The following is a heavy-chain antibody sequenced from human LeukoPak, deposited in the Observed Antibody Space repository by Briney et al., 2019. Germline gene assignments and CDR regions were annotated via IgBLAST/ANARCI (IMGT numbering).Heavy chain of an antibody. CDR1: GFTFSHFG. CDR3: AKGAQRGFDYSNSLEH. Sequence: GTSLRLSCEASGFTFSHFGMHWVRQAPGKGLELVAVIWSDATNEYYADSVKSRFTISRDNFKNTVSLQMNSLRAEDTAVYYCAKGAQRGFDYSNSLEHWGQGSLVTVSS. D-gene: IGHD4-11*01. V-gene: IGHV3-33*06. J-gene: IGHJ4*02. CDR2: IWSDATNE.